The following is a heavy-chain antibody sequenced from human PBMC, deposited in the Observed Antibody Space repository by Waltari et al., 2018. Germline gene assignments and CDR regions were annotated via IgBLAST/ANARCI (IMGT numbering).Heavy chain of an antibody. CDR1: GGSFSGYY. J-gene: IGHJ6*02. CDR3: ARFGSRSVLRFLEWTPGGMDV. V-gene: IGHV4-34*01. Sequence: QVQLQQWGAGLLKPSETLSLTCAVYGGSFSGYYWSWIRQPPGKGLEWIGEINHSGSTNYNPSLKSRGTIAVDTSKNQFSLKLSSVTAADTAVYYCARFGSRSVLRFLEWTPGGMDVWGQGTTVTVSS. D-gene: IGHD3-3*01. CDR2: INHSGST.